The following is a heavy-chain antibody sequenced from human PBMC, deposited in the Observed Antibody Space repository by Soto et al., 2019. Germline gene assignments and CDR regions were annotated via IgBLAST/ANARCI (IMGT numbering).Heavy chain of an antibody. V-gene: IGHV3-48*01. CDR3: ARRDSSGWYYFDY. D-gene: IGHD6-19*01. J-gene: IGHJ4*02. Sequence: GESLKISCAASGFTFSSYSMNWVRQAPGKGLEWVSYISSSSSTIYYADSVKGRFTISRDNAKNSLYLQMNSLRAEDTAVYYCARRDSSGWYYFDYWGQGTLVTVSS. CDR1: GFTFSSYS. CDR2: ISSSSSTI.